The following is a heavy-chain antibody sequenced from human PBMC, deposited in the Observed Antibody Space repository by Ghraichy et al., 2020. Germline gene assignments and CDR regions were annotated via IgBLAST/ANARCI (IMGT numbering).Heavy chain of an antibody. Sequence: SETLSLTCTVSGGSISSYYWSWIRQPPGKGLEWIGYIYYSGSTNYNPSLKSRVTISVDTSKNQFSLKLSSVTAADTAVYYCARGLEYSSGWYGVHYYYYMDVWGKGTTVTVSS. CDR2: IYYSGST. J-gene: IGHJ6*03. V-gene: IGHV4-59*01. CDR1: GGSISSYY. D-gene: IGHD6-19*01. CDR3: ARGLEYSSGWYGVHYYYYMDV.